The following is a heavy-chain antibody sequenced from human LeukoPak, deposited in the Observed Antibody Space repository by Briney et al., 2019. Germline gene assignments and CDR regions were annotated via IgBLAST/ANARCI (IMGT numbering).Heavy chain of an antibody. CDR2: IKQDGSEK. CDR1: GFTFSSYS. CDR3: ARGPSNTIFGVVITGYYYMDV. Sequence: GGSLRLSCAASGFTFSSYSMNWVRQAPGKGLEWVANIKQDGSEKYYVDSVKGRFTISRDNAKNSLYLQMNSLRAEDTAVYYCARGPSNTIFGVVITGYYYMDVWGKGTTVTVSS. J-gene: IGHJ6*03. V-gene: IGHV3-7*01. D-gene: IGHD3-3*01.